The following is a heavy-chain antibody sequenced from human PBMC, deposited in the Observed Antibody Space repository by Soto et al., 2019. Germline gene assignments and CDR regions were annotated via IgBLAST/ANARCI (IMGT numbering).Heavy chain of an antibody. CDR3: ARHPGGRGYYYGMDV. CDR2: IIPIFGTA. CDR1: GGTFSSYA. D-gene: IGHD2-15*01. Sequence: QVQLVQSGAEVKKPGSSVKVSCKASGGTFSSYAISWVRQAPGQGLEWMGGIIPIFGTANYAQKFQGRVTTIEDESTSTAYMELSSLRSEDTAVYYCARHPGGRGYYYGMDVWGQGATVTVSS. V-gene: IGHV1-69*12. J-gene: IGHJ6*02.